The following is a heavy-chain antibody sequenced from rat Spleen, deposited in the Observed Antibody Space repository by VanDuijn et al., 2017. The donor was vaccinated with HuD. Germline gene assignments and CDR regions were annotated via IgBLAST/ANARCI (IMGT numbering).Heavy chain of an antibody. V-gene: IGHV5-17*01. Sequence: EVQLVESGGGLVQPGNSLKLSCAASGFTFSNYDMAWVRQAPKKGLEWVATINYDGSSTYYPDTVKGRFVISKDNAKNTGYLQMKNLRSEDTAMYYCARTGFAYWGQGTLVTVSS. J-gene: IGHJ3*01. CDR2: INYDGSST. CDR3: ARTGFAY. CDR1: GFTFSNYD.